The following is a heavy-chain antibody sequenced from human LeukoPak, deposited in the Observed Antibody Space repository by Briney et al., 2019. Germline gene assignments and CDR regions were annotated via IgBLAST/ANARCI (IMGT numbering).Heavy chain of an antibody. CDR2: ISGSGSST. CDR3: AKPANYYGSGSPFDY. D-gene: IGHD3-10*01. J-gene: IGHJ4*02. CDR1: GFTFSSDA. V-gene: IGHV3-23*01. Sequence: PGGSLRLSCAASGFTFSSDAMSWVRQAPGEGLDRVAAISGSGSSTYYADSVKGRFTISRDNSKTTLYLQVNSLRAEDTAIYYCAKPANYYGSGSPFDYWGQGTLVTVSS.